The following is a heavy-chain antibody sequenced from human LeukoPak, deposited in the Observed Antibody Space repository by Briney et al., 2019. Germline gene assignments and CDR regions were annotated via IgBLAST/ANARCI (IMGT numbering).Heavy chain of an antibody. CDR1: AFTFSSYS. J-gene: IGHJ3*02. CDR2: ISSSGSYI. CDR3: AKDGRGGVPRAFDI. Sequence: GGSLRLSCVASAFTFSSYSMNWVRQAPGKGLEWVSSISSSGSYIYYADSVKGRFTISRDNSKNTLYLQMNSLRAEDTAVYYCAKDGRGGVPRAFDIWGQGTMVTVSS. D-gene: IGHD2-15*01. V-gene: IGHV3-21*04.